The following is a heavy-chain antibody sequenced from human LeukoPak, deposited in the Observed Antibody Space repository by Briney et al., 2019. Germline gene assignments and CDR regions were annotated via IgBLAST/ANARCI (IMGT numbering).Heavy chain of an antibody. Sequence: SETLSLTCTVSGGSISSYYWSWIRQPPGKGLEWIGYIYYSGSTNYNPSLKSRVTISVDTSNNQFSLKLSSVTAADTAVYYCARLCLYGDQGFDYWGQGTLVTVSS. D-gene: IGHD4-17*01. CDR2: IYYSGST. V-gene: IGHV4-59*08. CDR1: GGSISSYY. CDR3: ARLCLYGDQGFDY. J-gene: IGHJ4*02.